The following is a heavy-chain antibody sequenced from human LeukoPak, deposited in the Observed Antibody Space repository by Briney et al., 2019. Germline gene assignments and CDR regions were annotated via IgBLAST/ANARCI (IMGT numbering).Heavy chain of an antibody. CDR3: ARNSCPSGSCYDNRGYFDC. CDR2: INHSGST. D-gene: IGHD2-15*01. J-gene: IGHJ4*02. CDR1: GGSFSGYY. Sequence: SETLSLTCAVYGGSFSGYYWSWIRQPPGKGREWIGEINHSGSTNYNPSLKSRVTISVDRSKNQFSLKLSSVTAADTAVYYCARNSCPSGSCYDNRGYFDCWGQGTLVTVSS. V-gene: IGHV4-34*01.